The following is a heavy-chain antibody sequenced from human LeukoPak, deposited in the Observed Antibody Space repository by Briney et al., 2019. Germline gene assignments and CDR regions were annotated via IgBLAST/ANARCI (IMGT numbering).Heavy chain of an antibody. V-gene: IGHV4-34*01. CDR3: ASRFRAERYYGMDV. Sequence: SETLSLTCAVYGGSFSGYYWSWIRQPPGKGLEWIGEINHSGSTNYNPSLKSRVTISVDTSKNQFSLKLSSVTAADTAVYYCASRFRAERYYGMDVWGQGTTVTVSS. D-gene: IGHD3-3*01. CDR1: GGSFSGYY. J-gene: IGHJ6*02. CDR2: INHSGST.